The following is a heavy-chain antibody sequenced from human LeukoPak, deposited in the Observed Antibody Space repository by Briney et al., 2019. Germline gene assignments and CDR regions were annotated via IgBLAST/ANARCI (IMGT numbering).Heavy chain of an antibody. V-gene: IGHV3-21*01. Sequence: GGSLRLSCAASGFILSDYNMNWVRQAPGKGLEWVSFISISGTYITYADSVKGRFTISRENAKNSLYLQMNSLRAEDTAVYYCSRDISATTRAYDYWGRGTLVTVSS. CDR2: ISISGTYI. D-gene: IGHD1-26*01. J-gene: IGHJ4*02. CDR3: SRDISATTRAYDY. CDR1: GFILSDYN.